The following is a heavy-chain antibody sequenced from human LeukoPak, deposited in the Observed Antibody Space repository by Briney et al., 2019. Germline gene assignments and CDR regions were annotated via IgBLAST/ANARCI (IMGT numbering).Heavy chain of an antibody. CDR2: MNPNSGNT. J-gene: IGHJ3*02. CDR3: ARVVWGTNGAFDI. D-gene: IGHD3-16*01. Sequence: GASVKVSCKASGYTFTSYDINWVRQAAGQGLEWMGWMNPNSGNTGYAQKFQGRVTMTRNTSISTAYMELSSLRSEDTAVYYCARVVWGTNGAFDIWGQGTMVTVSS. V-gene: IGHV1-8*01. CDR1: GYTFTSYD.